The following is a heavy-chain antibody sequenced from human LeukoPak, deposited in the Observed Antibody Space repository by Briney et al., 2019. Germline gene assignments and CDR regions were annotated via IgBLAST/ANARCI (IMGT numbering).Heavy chain of an antibody. J-gene: IGHJ4*02. CDR3: ARGPQVLLWFGATLTYRRDYYFDY. CDR2: MNPNSGNT. V-gene: IGHV1-8*01. D-gene: IGHD3-10*01. Sequence: ASVKVSCKASGYTFTSYDINWERQATGQGLEWMGWMNPNSGNTGYAQKFQGRVIMTRNTSISTAYMELSSLISEDTAVYYCARGPQVLLWFGATLTYRRDYYFDYWGQGTLVTVSS. CDR1: GYTFTSYD.